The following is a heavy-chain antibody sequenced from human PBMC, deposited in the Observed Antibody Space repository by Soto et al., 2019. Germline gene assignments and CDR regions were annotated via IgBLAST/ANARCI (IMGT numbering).Heavy chain of an antibody. CDR3: ARTRAVWFDP. V-gene: IGHV4-34*01. J-gene: IGHJ5*02. CDR1: GGSISGYY. CDR2: VYHSGSS. D-gene: IGHD6-19*01. Sequence: PSETLSLTCTVSGGSISGYYWSWIRQPPGKGLEWIGEVYHSGSSNYNPSLKSRITISVDTSKNQFSLKLSSVTAADTAVYYCARTRAVWFDPWGQGTLVTVSS.